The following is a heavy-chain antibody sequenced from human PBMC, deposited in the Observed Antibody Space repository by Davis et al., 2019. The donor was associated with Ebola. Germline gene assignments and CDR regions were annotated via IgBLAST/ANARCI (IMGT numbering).Heavy chain of an antibody. CDR2: IIPIFGTA. J-gene: IGHJ6*02. CDR3: AITNIVATTNYYYYGMDV. D-gene: IGHD5-12*01. CDR1: GGTFSSYA. V-gene: IGHV1-69*06. Sequence: SVKVSCKASGGTFSSYAISWVRQAPGQGLEWMGGIIPIFGTANYAQKFQGRVTITADKSTSTAYMELSSLRSEDTAVYYCAITNIVATTNYYYYGMDVWGQGTTVTVSS.